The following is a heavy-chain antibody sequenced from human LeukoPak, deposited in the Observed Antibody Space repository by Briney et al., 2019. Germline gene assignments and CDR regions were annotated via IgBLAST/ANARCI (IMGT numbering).Heavy chain of an antibody. Sequence: TGGSLRLSCAASGFTFSSYAMHWVRQAPGKGLEWVSSISSSSSYIYYADSVKGRFTISRDNAKNSLYLQMNSLRAEDTAVYYCARTDSTSSGYFDYWGQGTLVTVSS. CDR3: ARTDSTSSGYFDY. D-gene: IGHD6-6*01. V-gene: IGHV3-21*01. J-gene: IGHJ4*02. CDR2: ISSSSSYI. CDR1: GFTFSSYA.